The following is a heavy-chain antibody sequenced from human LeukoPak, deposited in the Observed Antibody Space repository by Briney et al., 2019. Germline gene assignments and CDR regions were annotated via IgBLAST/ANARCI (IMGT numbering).Heavy chain of an antibody. CDR1: GFTFSKYS. CDR3: AKDAMEGATGY. J-gene: IGHJ4*02. V-gene: IGHV3-23*01. CDR2: ISGSGGST. D-gene: IGHD1-26*01. Sequence: GGSLRLSCTASGFTFSKYSMHWVRQAPGKGLEWVSAISGSGGSTYYADSVKGRFTISRDNSKNTLYLQMNSLRAEDTAVYYCAKDAMEGATGYWGQGTLVTVSS.